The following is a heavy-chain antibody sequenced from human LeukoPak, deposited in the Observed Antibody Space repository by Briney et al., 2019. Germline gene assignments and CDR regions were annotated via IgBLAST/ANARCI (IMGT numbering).Heavy chain of an antibody. D-gene: IGHD3-10*01. J-gene: IGHJ5*02. Sequence: AGSLTFSSAASGFTFRIYSMNWVRQAPGTGLEWVSSIGPSSGDIHYADSVKGRFTISRDNDKNLLYLQMNSLRAEDTAVYYCARDRGARGRGLAWGQGTQVPVSS. CDR1: GFTFRIYS. CDR2: IGPSSGDI. V-gene: IGHV3-21*01. CDR3: ARDRGARGRGLA.